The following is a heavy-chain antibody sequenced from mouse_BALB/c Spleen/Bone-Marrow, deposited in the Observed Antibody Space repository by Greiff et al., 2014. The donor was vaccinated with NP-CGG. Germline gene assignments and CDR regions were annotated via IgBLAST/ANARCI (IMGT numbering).Heavy chain of an antibody. CDR3: ARDPITTEPMDY. CDR1: GFSLTSYG. Sequence: VQVVESGPGLVAPSQSLSISCTVSGFSLTSYGVHWVRQPPGKGLEWLGVIWAGGSTNYNSALMSRLSISKDNSKSQVFLKMNSLQTDGTAMYYCARDPITTEPMDYWGQGTSVTVSS. J-gene: IGHJ4*01. D-gene: IGHD1-1*01. V-gene: IGHV2-9*02. CDR2: IWAGGST.